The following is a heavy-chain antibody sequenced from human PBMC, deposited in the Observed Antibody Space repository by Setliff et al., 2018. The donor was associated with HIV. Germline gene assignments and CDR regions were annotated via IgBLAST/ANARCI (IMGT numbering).Heavy chain of an antibody. CDR2: IFYTGST. CDR1: GGSIGSYY. CDR3: GRQVPVPGVAVTPIDY. J-gene: IGHJ4*02. V-gene: IGHV4-59*08. Sequence: SETLSLTCTVSGGSIGSYYWTWLRQFPGKGLERIGFIFYTGSTTYNPSLSSRVTISVDTSKNQFTLKLSSVTAADTAVYYCGRQVPVPGVAVTPIDYWGQGTLVTVSS. D-gene: IGHD3-3*01.